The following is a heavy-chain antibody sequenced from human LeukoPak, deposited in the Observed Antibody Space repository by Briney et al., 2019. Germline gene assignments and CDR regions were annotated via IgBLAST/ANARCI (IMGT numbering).Heavy chain of an antibody. Sequence: PGGSLRLSCAASGFTFSNYAMSWVRQAPGKGLEWVSSISGTGGSTYYAASVRGRLTISRDNSKDSLHLQMNGLRADDTAIYYCAKNAVVVAATYYFDYWGQGTLVTVSS. J-gene: IGHJ4*02. CDR2: ISGTGGST. CDR3: AKNAVVVAATYYFDY. CDR1: GFTFSNYA. V-gene: IGHV3-23*01. D-gene: IGHD2-15*01.